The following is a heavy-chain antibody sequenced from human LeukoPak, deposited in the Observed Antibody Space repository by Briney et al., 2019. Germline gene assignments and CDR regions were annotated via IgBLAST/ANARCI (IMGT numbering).Heavy chain of an antibody. CDR3: ARDRAYNRFDY. J-gene: IGHJ4*02. CDR1: GFTFSTSW. Sequence: GGSLRLSCADSGFTFSTSWMTWVRQAPGKGLEWVANIKEDGSQKNYLDSVKGRFSISRDNAKKPLYLQMNSLRAEDTAVYYCARDRAYNRFDYWGQGTLVTVSS. D-gene: IGHD5-24*01. CDR2: IKEDGSQK. V-gene: IGHV3-7*01.